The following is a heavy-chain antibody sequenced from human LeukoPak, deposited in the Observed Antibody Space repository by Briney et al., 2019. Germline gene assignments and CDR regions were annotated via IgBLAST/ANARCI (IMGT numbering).Heavy chain of an antibody. D-gene: IGHD3-10*01. CDR3: ARDPTVPGGSGAVPLDY. J-gene: IGHJ4*02. Sequence: ASVKVSCKASGYTFTSYYMHWVRQAPGQGLEWMGIINPSGGSTSYARKFQGRVTMTRDTSTSTVYMELSSLRSEDTAVYYCARDPTVPGGSGAVPLDYWGQGTLVTVSS. V-gene: IGHV1-46*01. CDR1: GYTFTSYY. CDR2: INPSGGST.